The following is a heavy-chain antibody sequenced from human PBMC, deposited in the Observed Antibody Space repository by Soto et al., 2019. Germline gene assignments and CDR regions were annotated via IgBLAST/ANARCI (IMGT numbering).Heavy chain of an antibody. D-gene: IGHD2-2*01. CDR1: GGSISSYY. CDR2: IYYSGST. Sequence: SETLSLTCTVSGGSISSYYWSWIRQPPGKGLEWIGYIYYSGSTNYNPSLKSRVTISVDTSKNQFSLKLSSVTAADTAVYYCARSYCSSTSCYYYYYYYGMDVWGQGTTVTVS. V-gene: IGHV4-59*08. J-gene: IGHJ6*02. CDR3: ARSYCSSTSCYYYYYYYGMDV.